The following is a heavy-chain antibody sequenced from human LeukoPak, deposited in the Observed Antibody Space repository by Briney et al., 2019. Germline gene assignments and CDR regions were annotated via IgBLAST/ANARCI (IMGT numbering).Heavy chain of an antibody. CDR3: AKDSRATVTTSNWFDP. J-gene: IGHJ5*02. V-gene: IGHV3-23*01. CDR1: GFTFSSYA. Sequence: GGSLRLSCAASGFTFSSYAMSWVRQAPGKGLEWVSAISGSGGSTYYADSVKGRFTISRDNSKNTLYLQMNSLRAEDTAVYYCAKDSRATVTTSNWFDPWGQGTLVTVSS. D-gene: IGHD4-17*01. CDR2: ISGSGGST.